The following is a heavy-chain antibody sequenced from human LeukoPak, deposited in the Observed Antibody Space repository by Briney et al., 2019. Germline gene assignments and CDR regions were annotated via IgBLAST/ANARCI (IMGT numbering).Heavy chain of an antibody. D-gene: IGHD4-17*01. Sequence: GGSLRLSCAASGFTVSSSYMSWVRQAPGKGLEWVSLIYSGGNTYYADSVKDRFTISRDDSKNTLYLQMNGLRAEDTAVYYCARDYRDFHWFDLRGQGTRVTVSS. V-gene: IGHV3-66*01. CDR3: ARDYRDFHWFDL. CDR1: GFTVSSSY. J-gene: IGHJ5*02. CDR2: IYSGGNT.